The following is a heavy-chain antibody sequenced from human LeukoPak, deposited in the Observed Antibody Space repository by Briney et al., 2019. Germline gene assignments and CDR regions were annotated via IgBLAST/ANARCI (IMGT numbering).Heavy chain of an antibody. CDR1: GVSISSGCYY. J-gene: IGHJ4*02. V-gene: IGHV4-31*03. CDR2: IYYSGST. D-gene: IGHD4-23*01. Sequence: PSETLSLTCTVSGVSISSGCYYWSWIRQHPGKGLEWIGYIYYSGSTYYNPSLKSRVTISVDTSKNQFSLKLSSVTAADTAVYYCARGRVATQVGYGGNRYYFDYWGQGTLVTVSS. CDR3: ARGRVATQVGYGGNRYYFDY.